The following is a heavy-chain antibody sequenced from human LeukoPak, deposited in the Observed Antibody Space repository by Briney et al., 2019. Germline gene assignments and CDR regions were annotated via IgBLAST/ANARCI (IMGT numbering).Heavy chain of an antibody. CDR2: INPSGGSTT. CDR3: ARASSSGRRFDY. V-gene: IGHV1-46*01. D-gene: IGHD3-22*01. CDR1: GYTFTSYY. J-gene: IGHJ4*02. Sequence: ASVKVSCKASGYTFTSYYMHWVRQAPGQGLEWMGIINPSGGSTTSYAQKFQGRVTMTRDTSTSTVDMELSSLTSGDTAVYYCARASSSGRRFDYWGQGTLVTVSS.